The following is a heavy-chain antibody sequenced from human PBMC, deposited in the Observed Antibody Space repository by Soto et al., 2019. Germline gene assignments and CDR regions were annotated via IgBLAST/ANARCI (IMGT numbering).Heavy chain of an antibody. Sequence: ASVKVSCKASGGTFSSYAISWVRQAPGQGLEWMGGIIPIFGTANYAQKFQGRVTITADESTSTAYMELSSLRSEDTAVYYCARVGGQWLVVSYFDYWGQGTLVTVSS. D-gene: IGHD6-19*01. CDR1: GGTFSSYA. J-gene: IGHJ4*02. CDR2: IIPIFGTA. V-gene: IGHV1-69*13. CDR3: ARVGGQWLVVSYFDY.